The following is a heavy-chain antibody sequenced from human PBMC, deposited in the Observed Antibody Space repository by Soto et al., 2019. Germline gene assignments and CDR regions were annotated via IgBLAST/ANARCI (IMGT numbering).Heavy chain of an antibody. CDR3: ARDFRSTCRCASCSYFDL. Sequence: ASVKVSCKSSGYTFTSYGFSWVRQAPGQGLEWVGWISANNGDTNSAEKFQGRLTLTTDTSTSTAYMDLRSLTSDDTAVYFCARDFRSTCRCASCSYFDLSGQGTLVTVSS. V-gene: IGHV1-18*01. J-gene: IGHJ5*02. D-gene: IGHD2-2*01. CDR2: ISANNGDT. CDR1: GYTFTSYG.